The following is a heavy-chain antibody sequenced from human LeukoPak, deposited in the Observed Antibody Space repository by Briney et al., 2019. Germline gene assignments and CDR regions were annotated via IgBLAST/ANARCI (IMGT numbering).Heavy chain of an antibody. CDR2: ISSISSYI. V-gene: IGHV3-21*01. CDR3: ARDQKGYSYGYDY. J-gene: IGHJ4*02. D-gene: IGHD5-18*01. CDR1: GFTLSSYS. Sequence: PGGSLRLSCAASGFTLSSYSMNWVRQALGKGLEWVSSISSISSYIYYADSVKGRFTISRDNAKNSLYLQMNRLRAEDTAVYYCARDQKGYSYGYDYWGQGTLVTVSS.